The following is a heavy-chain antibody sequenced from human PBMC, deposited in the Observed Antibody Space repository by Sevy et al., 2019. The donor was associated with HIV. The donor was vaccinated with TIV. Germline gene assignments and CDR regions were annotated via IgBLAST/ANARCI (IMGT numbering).Heavy chain of an antibody. CDR1: GGSISSYY. CDR2: IYTSGGT. CDR3: AREYSSFYDNAGYYGMDV. D-gene: IGHD6-6*01. Sequence: SETLSLTCTVSGGSISSYYWSWIRQPAGKGLEWIGRIYTSGGTNYNPSLKSRVTMSVDTSKNQFSLKLSSVTAADTAVYYCAREYSSFYDNAGYYGMDVWGQGTTVTVSS. J-gene: IGHJ6*02. V-gene: IGHV4-4*07.